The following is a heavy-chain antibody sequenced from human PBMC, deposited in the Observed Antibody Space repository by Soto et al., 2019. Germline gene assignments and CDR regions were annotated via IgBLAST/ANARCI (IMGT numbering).Heavy chain of an antibody. Sequence: QVQLQESGPGLAKPSETLSLTCTVSGASINSYYWSWIRQPPGRGLEYIGYIHHSGATNSNPSLKSRVTVSLDTSKNQFSLKMRYVTAADTDVYYCAKLLSTGMATDYWGQGIRVTVSS. CDR3: AKLLSTGMATDY. V-gene: IGHV4-59*13. CDR2: IHHSGAT. CDR1: GASINSYY. J-gene: IGHJ4*02. D-gene: IGHD5-12*01.